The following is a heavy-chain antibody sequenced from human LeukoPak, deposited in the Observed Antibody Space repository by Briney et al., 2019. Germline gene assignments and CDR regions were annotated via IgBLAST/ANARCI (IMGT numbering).Heavy chain of an antibody. CDR1: GLTLSDYW. Sequence: PGGSMRISCEASGLTLSDYWMSWVRQAPGKGLEWVANINQDGSARYYVDSVKGRFTISRDNADSSLYLQMNALRADDTAMYYCATSHHTSSGQNFDYWGQGTLVSVSS. V-gene: IGHV3-7*01. CDR2: INQDGSAR. D-gene: IGHD6-25*01. CDR3: ATSHHTSSGQNFDY. J-gene: IGHJ4*02.